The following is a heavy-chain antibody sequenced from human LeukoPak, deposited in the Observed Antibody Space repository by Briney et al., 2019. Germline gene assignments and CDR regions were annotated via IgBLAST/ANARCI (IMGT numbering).Heavy chain of an antibody. CDR1: GGSILTTNW. CDR3: ARGAMATTPFFDY. D-gene: IGHD5-24*01. V-gene: IGHV4-4*02. Sequence: SETLSLTCAVSGGSILTTNWWSWVRQPPGKGLEWIGEVHLSGASNYNPSLKSRVTMSLDTSRNQFSLKLTSLTAADTAVYYCARGAMATTPFFDYWGQGTLVTVSS. CDR2: VHLSGAS. J-gene: IGHJ4*02.